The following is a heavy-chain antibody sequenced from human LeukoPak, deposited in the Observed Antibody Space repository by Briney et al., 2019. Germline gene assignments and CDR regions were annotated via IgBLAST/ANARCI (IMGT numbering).Heavy chain of an antibody. CDR1: GGSFSGYY. D-gene: IGHD5-12*01. Sequence: PSETLSLTCAVYGGSFSGYYWSWIRQPPGKGLEWIGEINHSGSTNYNPSLKSRVTISVDTSKNQFSLKLSSVTAADTAVYYCAKHSRSGDSGYGNAFDIWGQGTMVTVSS. CDR3: AKHSRSGDSGYGNAFDI. J-gene: IGHJ3*02. CDR2: INHSGST. V-gene: IGHV4-34*01.